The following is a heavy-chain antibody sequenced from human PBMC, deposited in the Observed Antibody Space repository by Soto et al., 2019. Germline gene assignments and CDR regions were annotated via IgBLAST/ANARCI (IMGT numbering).Heavy chain of an antibody. CDR3: ARDRLTGDFREAFDI. D-gene: IGHD7-27*01. Sequence: EAQLVESGGGLVQPGGSLRLSCAASGFTFSRYSMSWVRQAPGKGLEWIAYIDTGSISRYYADSVEGRFAISRDNAKNSLYLQVNILRDEDTALYYCARDRLTGDFREAFDIWGQGTMVTVSS. CDR2: IDTGSISR. V-gene: IGHV3-48*02. CDR1: GFTFSRYS. J-gene: IGHJ3*02.